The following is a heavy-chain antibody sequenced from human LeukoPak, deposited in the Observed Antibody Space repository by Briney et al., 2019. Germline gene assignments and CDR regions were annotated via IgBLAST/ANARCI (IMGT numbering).Heavy chain of an antibody. V-gene: IGHV1-2*02. Sequence: ASVKVSCKASGYTFTSYDINWVRQATGQGLEWMGWINPNSGGTNYAQKFQGRVTMTRDTSINTAYMELSRLRSDDTAVYYCARGKHNWGDFDYWGQGTLVTVSS. CDR3: ARGKHNWGDFDY. CDR1: GYTFTSYD. J-gene: IGHJ4*02. CDR2: INPNSGGT. D-gene: IGHD7-27*01.